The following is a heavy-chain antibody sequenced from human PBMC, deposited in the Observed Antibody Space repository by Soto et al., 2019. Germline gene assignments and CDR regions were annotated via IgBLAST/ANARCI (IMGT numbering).Heavy chain of an antibody. V-gene: IGHV4-34*01. CDR1: GGSFSGYY. J-gene: IGHJ6*03. CDR2: INHSGST. Sequence: PETLSLTCAVYGGSFSGYYWSWIRQPPGKGLEWIGEINHSGSTNYNPSLKSRVTISVDTSKNQFSLKLSSVTAADTAVYYCARCRYYYYMDVWGKGTTVTVSS. CDR3: ARCRYYYYMDV.